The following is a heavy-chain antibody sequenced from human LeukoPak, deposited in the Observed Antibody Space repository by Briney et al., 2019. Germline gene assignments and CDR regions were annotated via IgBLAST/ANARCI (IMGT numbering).Heavy chain of an antibody. CDR2: ISSSSSYI. J-gene: IGHJ6*03. Sequence: GGSLRLSCAASGFTFSSYGMHWVRQAPGKGLEWVSSISSSSSYIYYADSVKGRFTISRDNAKNSLYLQMNSLRAEDTAVYYCARGFKRWLQFSAYYYYMDVWGKGTTVTVSS. CDR1: GFTFSSYG. D-gene: IGHD5-24*01. CDR3: ARGFKRWLQFSAYYYYMDV. V-gene: IGHV3-21*01.